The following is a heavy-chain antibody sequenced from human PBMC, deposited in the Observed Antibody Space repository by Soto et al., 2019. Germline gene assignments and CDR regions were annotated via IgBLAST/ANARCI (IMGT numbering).Heavy chain of an antibody. Sequence: SETLSLTCTVSGGSLTSNSYYWGWIRQPPGKGLEWIGSFYYSQSTYFNPSLKSRVTISVETSKNQYSLKLSAVTAADTAVYYCARRSTVTYDYWGQGILVTGLL. J-gene: IGHJ4*02. D-gene: IGHD4-17*01. V-gene: IGHV4-39*01. CDR2: FYYSQST. CDR1: GGSLTSNSYY. CDR3: ARRSTVTYDY.